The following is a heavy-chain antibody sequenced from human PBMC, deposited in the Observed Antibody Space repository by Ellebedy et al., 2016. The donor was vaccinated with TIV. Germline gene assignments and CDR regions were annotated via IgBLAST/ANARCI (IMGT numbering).Heavy chain of an antibody. CDR1: ELTVSSTY. Sequence: GESLKISCAASELTVSSTYMSWVRQAPGKGLEWVSVIFIDGTTYYADSVRGRFTISRDTSKNTLYIQMDSLRVEATALYYCATETYNDVDLDVWGIFETWGQGTMVTVSS. V-gene: IGHV3-66*01. D-gene: IGHD3-16*01. CDR3: ATETYNDVDLDVWGIFET. CDR2: IFIDGTT. J-gene: IGHJ3*02.